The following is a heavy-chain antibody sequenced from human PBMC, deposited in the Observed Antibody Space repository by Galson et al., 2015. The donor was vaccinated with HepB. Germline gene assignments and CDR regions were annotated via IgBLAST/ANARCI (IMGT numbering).Heavy chain of an antibody. CDR2: INPSGGST. CDR3: ARARYYGDYRGPLGY. D-gene: IGHD4-17*01. J-gene: IGHJ4*02. CDR1: GYTFTSYY. V-gene: IGHV1-46*01. Sequence: SVKVSCKASGYTFTSYYMHWVRQAPGQGLEWMGIINPSGGSTSYAQKFQGRVTMTRDTSTSTVYMELSSLRSEDTAVYYCARARYYGDYRGPLGYWGQGTLVTVSS.